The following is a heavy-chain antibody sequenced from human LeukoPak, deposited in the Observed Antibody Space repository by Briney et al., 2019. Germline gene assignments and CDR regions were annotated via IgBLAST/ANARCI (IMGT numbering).Heavy chain of an antibody. CDR1: GYTFTGYY. Sequence: ASVKVSCKASGYTFTGYYMHWVRQAPGQRLEWMGWINAGNGNTKYSQKFQGRVTITRDTSASTAYMELSSLRSEDTAVYYCARLFVDCSGGSCYDAFDIWGRGTMVTVSS. V-gene: IGHV1-3*01. J-gene: IGHJ3*02. CDR2: INAGNGNT. D-gene: IGHD2-15*01. CDR3: ARLFVDCSGGSCYDAFDI.